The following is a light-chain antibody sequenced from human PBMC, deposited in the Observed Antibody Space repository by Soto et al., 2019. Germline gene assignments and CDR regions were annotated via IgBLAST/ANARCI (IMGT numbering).Light chain of an antibody. J-gene: IGKJ1*01. Sequence: EIVMTQSPATLSVSPGERATLSCRASQSVGSDLAWYQHTPGQPPRLLIYGASTRATGIPGRFSGSGSGTEVTLTISSLQSEDFAVYFCQQYNNWPPWTFGQGTKV. CDR1: QSVGSD. CDR2: GAS. CDR3: QQYNNWPPWT. V-gene: IGKV3-15*01.